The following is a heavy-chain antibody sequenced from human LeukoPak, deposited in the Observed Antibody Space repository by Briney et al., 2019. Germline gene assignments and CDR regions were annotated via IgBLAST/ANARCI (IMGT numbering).Heavy chain of an antibody. CDR2: MMTAERST. CDR1: GFTFSIHW. D-gene: IGHD4-17*01. CDR3: AWVKGYDDYGGFDY. V-gene: IGHV3-74*01. Sequence: PGGSVRLSYAASGFTFSIHWVHCLRQAPGKGLVWVSSMMTAERSTTYADSVKGRFTISRAGANYTLYLQIDRLRQDSTAVYYCAWVKGYDDYGGFDYWGQGTLVTVSS. J-gene: IGHJ4*02.